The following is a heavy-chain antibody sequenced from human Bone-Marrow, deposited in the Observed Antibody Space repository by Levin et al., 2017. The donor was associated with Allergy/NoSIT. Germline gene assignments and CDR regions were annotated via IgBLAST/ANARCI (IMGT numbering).Heavy chain of an antibody. J-gene: IGHJ6*02. CDR2: IKQDGSEK. Sequence: QPGGSLRLSCAASGFTFRTYWMSWVRQAPGKGLEWVANIKQDGSEKYYVDSAKGRFTISRDNAKNSLYLQMNSLRAEDTAVYYCARPEYASGGRSGLHGMDVWGQGTTVTVSS. D-gene: IGHD3-10*01. CDR3: ARPEYASGGRSGLHGMDV. V-gene: IGHV3-7*01. CDR1: GFTFRTYW.